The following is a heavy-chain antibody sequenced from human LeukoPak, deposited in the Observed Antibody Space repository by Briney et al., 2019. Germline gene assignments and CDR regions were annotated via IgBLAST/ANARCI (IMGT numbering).Heavy chain of an antibody. CDR1: GLTVSKNY. CDR3: AKAPVTSCRGAYCYPFDS. V-gene: IGHV3-53*01. Sequence: GGSLRLSCAASGLTVSKNYMSWVRQAPGKGLESVSVIYSGGSTYYADSVRGRFIISRDNSKNTLYLQMNSLRAEDAAVYFCAKAPVTSCRGAYCYPFDSWGQGTLVTVSS. CDR2: IYSGGST. J-gene: IGHJ4*02. D-gene: IGHD2-21*01.